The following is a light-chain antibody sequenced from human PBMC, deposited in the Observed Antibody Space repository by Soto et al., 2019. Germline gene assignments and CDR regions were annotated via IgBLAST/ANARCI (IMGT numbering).Light chain of an antibody. J-gene: IGKJ4*01. V-gene: IGKV3-20*01. Sequence: EIVLTQSPGTLSLSPGKRATLSCRASQSVSSSYLAWYQQKPGQAPRLLIYGASSRATGIPDRFSGSGSGTDFTLTISRLEPEDFAAYYCQQYGSSPLTFGGGTKVEIK. CDR1: QSVSSSY. CDR3: QQYGSSPLT. CDR2: GAS.